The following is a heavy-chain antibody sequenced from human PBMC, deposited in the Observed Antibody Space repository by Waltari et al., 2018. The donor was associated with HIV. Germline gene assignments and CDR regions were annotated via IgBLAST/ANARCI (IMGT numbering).Heavy chain of an antibody. V-gene: IGHV4-4*02. D-gene: IGHD4-17*01. CDR1: GGSISSYNW. CDR2: MYHAGST. CDR3: ARVVSGDSGSSRFDP. Sequence: QVQLQESGPGLVKASETLSLTCAVSGGSISSYNWWSWVRQPPGKGLEWIGEMYHAGSTNYNTSFKTRVTISVDKPKNQFSLGMRSVTAADTAVYYCARVVSGDSGSSRFDPWGQGTLVTVSS. J-gene: IGHJ5*02.